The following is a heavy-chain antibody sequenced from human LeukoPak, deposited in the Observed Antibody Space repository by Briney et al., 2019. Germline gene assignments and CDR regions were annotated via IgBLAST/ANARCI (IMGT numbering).Heavy chain of an antibody. CDR3: ARDSPGYYYDSGGYWAY. CDR1: GYTFTSYG. D-gene: IGHD3-22*01. Sequence: GASVKVSCKASGYTFTSYGISWVRQAPGQGLEWMGWISAYNGNTNYAQKLQGRVTMTTDTSTSTAYMELRCLRSDDTAVYYCARDSPGYYYDSGGYWAYWGQGTLVTVSS. V-gene: IGHV1-18*01. J-gene: IGHJ4*02. CDR2: ISAYNGNT.